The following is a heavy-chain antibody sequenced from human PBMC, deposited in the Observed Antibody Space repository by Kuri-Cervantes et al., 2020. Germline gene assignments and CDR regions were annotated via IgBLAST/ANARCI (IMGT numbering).Heavy chain of an antibody. Sequence: GESLKISCAASGFTFSSYWMSWVRQAPGKGLEWVANIKQDGSETDYVDSVKGRFTISRDNAKNSLYLQMNSLRAEDTAVYYCARESYGGNSMSYFDYWGQGTLVTVSS. CDR2: IKQDGSET. V-gene: IGHV3-7*01. D-gene: IGHD4-23*01. CDR1: GFTFSSYW. J-gene: IGHJ4*02. CDR3: ARESYGGNSMSYFDY.